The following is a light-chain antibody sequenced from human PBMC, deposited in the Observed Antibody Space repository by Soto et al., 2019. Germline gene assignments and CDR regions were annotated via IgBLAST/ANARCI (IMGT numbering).Light chain of an antibody. CDR3: RVWDSSSDHDV. CDR1: NIAIKS. Sequence: YELTQAPSVSVAPGQTARITCGGNNIAIKSVHWYQQKPGQAPVLVVYDDGDRPSGIPERFSGSNSGNTATLTITRVEAGDEADYHCRVWDSSSDHDVFGTGTKVTVL. V-gene: IGLV3-21*02. CDR2: DDG. J-gene: IGLJ1*01.